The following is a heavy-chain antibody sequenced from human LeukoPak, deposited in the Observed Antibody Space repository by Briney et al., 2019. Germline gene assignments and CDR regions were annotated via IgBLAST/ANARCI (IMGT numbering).Heavy chain of an antibody. Sequence: PSETLSLTCAVYGGSFSGYYWSWLRQPPGKGGEGIGEINHSGSTNYNPSLKSRVTISVDTSKNQFSLKLSSVTAADTAVYYCARHMTTVTKGYFDLWGRGTLVTVSS. V-gene: IGHV4-34*01. CDR3: ARHMTTVTKGYFDL. J-gene: IGHJ2*01. CDR2: INHSGST. D-gene: IGHD4-17*01. CDR1: GGSFSGYY.